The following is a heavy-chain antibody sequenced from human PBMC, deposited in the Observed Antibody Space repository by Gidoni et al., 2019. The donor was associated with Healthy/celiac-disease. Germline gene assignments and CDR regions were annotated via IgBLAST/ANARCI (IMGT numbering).Heavy chain of an antibody. V-gene: IGHV1-18*01. Sequence: AYNGNTNYAQKLQGRVTMTTDTSTSTAYMELRSLRSDDTAVYYCARDRDEVATIFDYWGQGTLVTVSS. D-gene: IGHD5-12*01. CDR3: ARDRDEVATIFDY. CDR2: AYNGNT. J-gene: IGHJ4*02.